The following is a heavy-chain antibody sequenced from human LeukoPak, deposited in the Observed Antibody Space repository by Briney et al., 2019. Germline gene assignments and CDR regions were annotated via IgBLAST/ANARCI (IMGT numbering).Heavy chain of an antibody. D-gene: IGHD3-16*01. CDR1: GFTFSNYS. J-gene: IGHJ5*02. Sequence: GGSLRLSCAASGFTFSNYSMNWVRQAPGKGLEWVSSIGTTGSYIFYADSVKGRFTISRDNAKNTLYLQMNSLRAEDTAVYYCAKSRGPGTNWFDPWGQGTLVTVSS. CDR3: AKSRGPGTNWFDP. V-gene: IGHV3-21*01. CDR2: IGTTGSYI.